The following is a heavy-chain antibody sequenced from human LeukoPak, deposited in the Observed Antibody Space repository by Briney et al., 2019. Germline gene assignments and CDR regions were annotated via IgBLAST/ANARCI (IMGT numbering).Heavy chain of an antibody. CDR2: IYYSGST. CDR3: ARQEREYYGSGSLRVHYYYYYMDV. V-gene: IGHV4-39*01. Sequence: SETLSLTCTVSGGSISSSSYYWGWIRQPPGKGLEWIGSIYYSGSTYYNPSLKSRVTISVDTSKNQFSLKLSSVTAADTAVYYCARQEREYYGSGSLRVHYYYYYMDVWGKGTTVTISS. D-gene: IGHD3-10*01. CDR1: GGSISSSSYY. J-gene: IGHJ6*03.